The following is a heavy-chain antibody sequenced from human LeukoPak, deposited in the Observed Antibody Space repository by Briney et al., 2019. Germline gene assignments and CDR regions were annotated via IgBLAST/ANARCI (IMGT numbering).Heavy chain of an antibody. CDR3: ARDRGGYYERNSLDY. D-gene: IGHD3-22*01. J-gene: IGHJ4*02. Sequence: ASVKVSCKASGYTFTSYAMNWVRQAPGQGLEWMGGIIPIFGTANYAQKFQGRVTITADESTSTAYMELSSLRSEDTAVYYCARDRGGYYERNSLDYWGQGTLVTVSS. CDR1: GYTFTSYA. CDR2: IIPIFGTA. V-gene: IGHV1-69*13.